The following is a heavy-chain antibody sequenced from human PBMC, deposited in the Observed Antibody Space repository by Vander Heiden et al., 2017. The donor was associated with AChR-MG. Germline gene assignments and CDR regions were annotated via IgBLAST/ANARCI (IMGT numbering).Heavy chain of an antibody. V-gene: IGHV3-49*03. CDR2: IRSKAHGGAT. J-gene: IGHJ4*02. D-gene: IGHD6-13*01. CDR1: GFTLGDYG. Sequence: EVQLVESGGGLIEPGRSLRLSCTTSGFTLGDYGVIWFRQAPGKGLEWVGLIRSKAHGGATTYAASVKARFTISRDDSKSIAYLKMNSLKTEETALYYCTKAEEGSSWSGNVFDYWGQGTLVTVSS. CDR3: TKAEEGSSWSGNVFDY.